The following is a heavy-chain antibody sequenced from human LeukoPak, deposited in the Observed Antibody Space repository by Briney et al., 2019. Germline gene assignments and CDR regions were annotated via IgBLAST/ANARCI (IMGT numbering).Heavy chain of an antibody. CDR2: IYTSGST. CDR3: ARFRRQPLLYVDY. J-gene: IGHJ4*02. CDR1: GGSISIGSYY. D-gene: IGHD2-2*02. V-gene: IGHV4-61*02. Sequence: SQTLSLTCTVSGGSISIGSYYWSWIRQPAGKGLEWIGRIYTSGSTNYNPSLKSRVTISVDASKNQFSLKLSSVTAADTAVYYCARFRRQPLLYVDYWGQGTLVTVSS.